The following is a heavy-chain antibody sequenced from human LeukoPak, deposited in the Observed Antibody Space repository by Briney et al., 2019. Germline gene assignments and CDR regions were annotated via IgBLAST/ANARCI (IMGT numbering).Heavy chain of an antibody. J-gene: IGHJ2*01. V-gene: IGHV4-61*02. D-gene: IGHD5-24*01. CDR1: GGSISSGTYY. CDR2: FYTSGST. CDR3: ASTRPVEMATTAGWYFDL. Sequence: SQTLSLTCTVSGGSISSGTYYWSWIRQPAGKGLEWIGRFYTSGSTNYNPSLKSRVTISVDTSKNQFSLKLSSVTAADTAVYYCASTRPVEMATTAGWYFDLWGRGTLVTVSS.